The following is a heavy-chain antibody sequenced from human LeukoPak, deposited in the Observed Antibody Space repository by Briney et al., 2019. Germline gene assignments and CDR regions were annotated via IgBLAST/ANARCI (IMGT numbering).Heavy chain of an antibody. CDR3: ARGRVFRSGSYYKNWFDP. D-gene: IGHD3-10*01. Sequence: PSETLSLTCAVYGGSFSGYYWSWIRQPPGKGLEWIGEINHSGSTNYNPSLKSRVTISVDTSKNQFSLKLSSVTAADTAVYYCARGRVFRSGSYYKNWFDPWGQETLVTVSS. CDR1: GGSFSGYY. V-gene: IGHV4-34*01. J-gene: IGHJ5*02. CDR2: INHSGST.